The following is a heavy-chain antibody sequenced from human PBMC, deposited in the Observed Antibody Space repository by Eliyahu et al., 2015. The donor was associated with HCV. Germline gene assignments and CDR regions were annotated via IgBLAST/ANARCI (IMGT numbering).Heavy chain of an antibody. CDR3: ARDDSTGHFYFDY. CDR2: IYYSGTT. D-gene: IGHD2-8*02. Sequence: QVQLQESGPGLVKPXEXLSLTCXVXGGXISGXYRNWIRQPPGKGLEWIGXIYYSGTTNHNPSLKSRVTISVDSSKNQFSLKLSSVTAADTAVYYCARDDSTGHFYFDYWGQGTLVTVSS. CDR1: GGXISGXY. V-gene: IGHV4-59*01. J-gene: IGHJ4*02.